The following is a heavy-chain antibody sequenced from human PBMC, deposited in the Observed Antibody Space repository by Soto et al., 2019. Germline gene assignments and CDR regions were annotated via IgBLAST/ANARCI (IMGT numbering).Heavy chain of an antibody. V-gene: IGHV1-46*01. Sequence: GASVKVSCKASGYTFTSYYMHWVRRAPGQGLEWMGIINPSGGSTSYAQKFQGRVTMTRDTSTSTVYMELSSLRSEDTAVYYCAAGWLRFLEWFPQPHYVMDFRGQGSSVIVSS. CDR1: GYTFTSYY. J-gene: IGHJ6*02. CDR2: INPSGGST. CDR3: AAGWLRFLEWFPQPHYVMDF. D-gene: IGHD3-3*01.